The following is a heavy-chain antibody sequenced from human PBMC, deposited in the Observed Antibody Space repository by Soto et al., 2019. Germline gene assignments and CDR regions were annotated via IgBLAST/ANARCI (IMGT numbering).Heavy chain of an antibody. V-gene: IGHV4-59*01. Sequence: SETLSLTCIVSDCPITSYHWSLIRQFPGRGLECITYTSYTGNTNYNPSLQSRVTTSMDTSKNQLYLKVTSMNAEDTAVYYCVREMHAGFTHSFDTWGKGTMLTGSS. CDR1: DCPITSYH. D-gene: IGHD2-15*01. CDR2: TSYTGNT. CDR3: VREMHAGFTHSFDT. J-gene: IGHJ5*02.